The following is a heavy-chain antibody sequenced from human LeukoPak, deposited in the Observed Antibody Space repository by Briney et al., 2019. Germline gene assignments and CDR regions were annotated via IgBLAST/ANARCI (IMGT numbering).Heavy chain of an antibody. CDR1: GFTFSSYS. D-gene: IGHD6-13*01. J-gene: IGHJ4*02. CDR3: ARDPPSIAAAGGY. Sequence: PGGSLRLSCAASGFTFSSYSMNWVRQAPGKGLEWVSSTSSSSSYIYYADSVKGRFTISRDNAKNSLYLQMNSLRAEDTAVYYCARDPPSIAAAGGYWGQGTLVTVSS. CDR2: TSSSSSYI. V-gene: IGHV3-21*01.